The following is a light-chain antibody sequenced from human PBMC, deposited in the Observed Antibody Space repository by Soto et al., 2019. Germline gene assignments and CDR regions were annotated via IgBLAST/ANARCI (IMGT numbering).Light chain of an antibody. J-gene: IGKJ2*01. V-gene: IGKV3-15*01. CDR2: SAS. CDR1: QSVASN. CDR3: QQFSNWPFT. Sequence: EIVMTQSPATLSVSPGERVTLSCRASQSVASNVAWYQQKPGQAPRLLIYSASTRATGIPARVSGSGSGTEFSLTIGSLQSEDCAVYYCQQFSNWPFTFGQGTNLEIK.